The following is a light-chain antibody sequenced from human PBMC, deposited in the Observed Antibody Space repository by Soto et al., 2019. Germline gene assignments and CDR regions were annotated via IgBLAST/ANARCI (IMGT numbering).Light chain of an antibody. J-gene: IGLJ1*01. CDR1: SDDVGAYNL. CDR2: KVS. Sequence: QSVLTQPASVSGSPGQSITISCTGTSDDVGAYNLVSWYQQHPGQAPKVLIYKVSNRPSGVSNRFSASKSGNTASLTISGLQAEYEAIYFCSSYTSNSRVFGTGTKVTVL. CDR3: SSYTSNSRV. V-gene: IGLV2-14*03.